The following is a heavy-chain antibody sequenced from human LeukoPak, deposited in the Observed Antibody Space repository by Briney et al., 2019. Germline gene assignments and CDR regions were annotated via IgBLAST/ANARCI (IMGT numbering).Heavy chain of an antibody. Sequence: GGSLRLSCVASGFSISSHWMSWVRQAPGKGLEWVAFIRYDGSNKYYADSVKGRFTISRDNSKNTLYLQMNSLRAEDTAVYYCAKALGYCSSTSCYGYYYMDVWGKGTTVTVSS. CDR1: GFSISSHW. CDR2: IRYDGSNK. J-gene: IGHJ6*03. V-gene: IGHV3-30*02. D-gene: IGHD2-2*01. CDR3: AKALGYCSSTSCYGYYYMDV.